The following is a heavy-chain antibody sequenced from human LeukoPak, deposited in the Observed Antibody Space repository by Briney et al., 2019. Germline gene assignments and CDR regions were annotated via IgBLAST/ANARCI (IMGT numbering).Heavy chain of an antibody. CDR2: LNWNGGST. V-gene: IGHV3-20*04. Sequence: PGGSLRLSCAASGFAFDDYGMSWVRQAPGKGLEWVSGLNWNGGSTNYADSVKGRFTISRDNAKNSLSLQMNSLRAEDTALYYCARDLSDSYYVYAFDIWGQGTMVTVSS. CDR1: GFAFDDYG. J-gene: IGHJ3*02. CDR3: ARDLSDSYYVYAFDI. D-gene: IGHD3-10*02.